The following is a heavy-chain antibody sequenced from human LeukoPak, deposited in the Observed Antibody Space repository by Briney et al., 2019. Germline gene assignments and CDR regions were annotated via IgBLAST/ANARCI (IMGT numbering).Heavy chain of an antibody. CDR1: GGSFRSSSYY. D-gene: IGHD3-3*01. V-gene: IGHV4-39*07. J-gene: IGHJ5*02. Sequence: SETLSLTCTGSGGSFRSSSYYWGWIRQPPGKGLEWIGSIYYSGSTYYNPSLKSRVTISVDTSKNQFSLKLSSVTAADTAVYYCARAPYDFWSGYELRGWFDPWGQGTLVTVSS. CDR3: ARAPYDFWSGYELRGWFDP. CDR2: IYYSGST.